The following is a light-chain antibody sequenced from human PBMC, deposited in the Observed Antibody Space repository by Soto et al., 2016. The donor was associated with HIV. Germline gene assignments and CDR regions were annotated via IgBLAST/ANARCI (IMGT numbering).Light chain of an antibody. V-gene: IGKV1-NL1*01. J-gene: IGKJ1*01. CDR2: AAS. Sequence: DIQMTQSPSSLSASVGDRVTITCRASQDISNSLVWYQQKAGKAPKLLINAASRLENGVPSRFSGGGSGTDYTLAISSLQSEDFAIYYCQQYYSTPQTFGQGTKVEIK. CDR3: QQYYSTPQT. CDR1: QDISNS.